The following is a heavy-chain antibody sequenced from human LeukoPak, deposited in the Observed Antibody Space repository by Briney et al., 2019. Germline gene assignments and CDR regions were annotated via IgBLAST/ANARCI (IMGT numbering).Heavy chain of an antibody. Sequence: GGSLRLSCAASGLTFSSYWMHWVRQAPGEGLVWVSRIDPDDSGSTYADSVKGRFTISRGNAKNTLWLQMNSLRADDTAVYYCAGVRAGGNRAFDVWGQGTVVAVSS. CDR1: GLTFSSYW. CDR3: AGVRAGGNRAFDV. D-gene: IGHD4-23*01. V-gene: IGHV3-74*01. CDR2: IDPDDSGS. J-gene: IGHJ3*01.